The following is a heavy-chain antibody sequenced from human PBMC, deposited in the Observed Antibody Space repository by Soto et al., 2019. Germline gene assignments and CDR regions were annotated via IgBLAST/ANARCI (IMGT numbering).Heavy chain of an antibody. CDR3: AREKVGTTFFDN. D-gene: IGHD1-1*01. J-gene: IGHJ4*02. Sequence: ASQTMSLTWAVSEGSFTGNNGWTWVRQPPGQGLEWIGEIYRTGSTNYNPSLKTRLRLSIDTSKNQFTLNLTSVTAADTALYFCAREKVGTTFFDNWGQGIQVTVSS. CDR2: IYRTGST. V-gene: IGHV4-4*02. CDR1: EGSFTGNNG.